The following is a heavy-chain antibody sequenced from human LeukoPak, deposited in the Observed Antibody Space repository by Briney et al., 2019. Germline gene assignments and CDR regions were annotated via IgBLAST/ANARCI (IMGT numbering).Heavy chain of an antibody. CDR1: GFTVSSNY. CDR3: ATIGTGDYRDDS. Sequence: GGSLRLSCAASGFTVSSNYMSWVRQAPGKGLEWVSVIYAGDTIKYADSVKGRFTISRDNSKNTVYLQMNSLRAEDTALYYCATIGTGDYRDDSWGQGTLVTVSS. V-gene: IGHV3-66*01. D-gene: IGHD3/OR15-3a*01. J-gene: IGHJ5*01. CDR2: IYAGDTI.